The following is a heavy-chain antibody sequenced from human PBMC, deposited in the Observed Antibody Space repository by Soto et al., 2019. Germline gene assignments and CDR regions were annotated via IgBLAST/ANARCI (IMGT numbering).Heavy chain of an antibody. CDR3: AINYYDSSGYLY. Sequence: QVQLVQSGAEVKKPGASVKVSCKTSGHTLINYYMHWVRQAPGQGLDWLGKIDPSGNGTSYAERFQGRITLTSDTSTKTVYVELSGLRSEDTAIYYCAINYYDSSGYLYWGQGTLVTVSS. V-gene: IGHV1-46*01. CDR2: IDPSGNGT. D-gene: IGHD3-22*01. J-gene: IGHJ4*02. CDR1: GHTLINYY.